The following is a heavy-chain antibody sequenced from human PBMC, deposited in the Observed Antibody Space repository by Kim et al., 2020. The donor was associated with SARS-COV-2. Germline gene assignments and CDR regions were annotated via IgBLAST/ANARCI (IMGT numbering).Heavy chain of an antibody. J-gene: IGHJ4*02. CDR3: ASSDLDIVAVPSADLYNWNYVGFDY. D-gene: IGHD1-7*01. Sequence: SETLSLTCTVSGGSISSGGYYWSWIRQHPGKGLEWIGYIYYSGSTYYNPSLKSRVTISVDTSKNQFSLKLSSVTAADTAVYYCASSDLDIVAVPSADLYNWNYVGFDYWGQGTLVTVSS. CDR1: GGSISSGGYY. V-gene: IGHV4-31*03. CDR2: IYYSGST.